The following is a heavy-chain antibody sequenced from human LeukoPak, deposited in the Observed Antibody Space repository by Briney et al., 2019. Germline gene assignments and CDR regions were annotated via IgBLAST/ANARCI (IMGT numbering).Heavy chain of an antibody. CDR1: GYRFTNYW. J-gene: IGHJ5*02. Sequence: GESLKISCKGSGYRFTNYWIGWVRQMPGKGQEWMGIIYPGDSDTRYSPSFQGQVTISADKSISTAYLQWSSLKASDTAMYYCARLQTHVVVPAAAFDPWGQGTLVTVSS. CDR3: ARLQTHVVVPAAAFDP. V-gene: IGHV5-51*01. D-gene: IGHD2-2*01. CDR2: IYPGDSDT.